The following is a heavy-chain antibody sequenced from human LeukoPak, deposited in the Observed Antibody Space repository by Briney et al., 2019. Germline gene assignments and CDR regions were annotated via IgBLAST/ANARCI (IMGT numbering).Heavy chain of an antibody. CDR2: ISYDGSNK. D-gene: IGHD6-13*01. J-gene: IGHJ4*02. CDR1: GFTFSSYW. CDR3: AKELDYSSSWPRGFHY. Sequence: GGSLRLSCAASGFTFSSYWMSWVRQAPGKGLEWVAVISYDGSNKYYADSVKGRFTISRDNSKNTLYLQMNSLRAEDTAVYYCAKELDYSSSWPRGFHYWGQGTLVTVSS. V-gene: IGHV3-30*18.